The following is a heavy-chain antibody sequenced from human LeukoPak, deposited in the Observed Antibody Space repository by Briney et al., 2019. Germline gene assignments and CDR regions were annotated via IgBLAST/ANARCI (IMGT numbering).Heavy chain of an antibody. J-gene: IGHJ4*02. CDR2: IHSGGSS. D-gene: IGHD3/OR15-3a*01. V-gene: IGHV3-53*01. CDR3: ARGPPAETSIDF. CDR1: GFTVSHNY. Sequence: PGGSLRLSCTASGFTVSHNYMHWVRQAPGKGLEWVSVIHSGGSSYHADSVKGRFTISRDNSKNTVFLQLNSLRAEDTAVYYCARGPPAETSIDFGGQEPLVTVPS.